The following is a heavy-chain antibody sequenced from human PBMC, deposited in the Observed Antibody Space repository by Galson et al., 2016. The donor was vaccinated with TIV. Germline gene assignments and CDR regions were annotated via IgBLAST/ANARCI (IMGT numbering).Heavy chain of an antibody. J-gene: IGHJ5*02. V-gene: IGHV3-74*01. CDR1: GFTFSTYW. Sequence: SLRLSCAASGFTFSTYWMHWVRQVPGKGVMWVSRIDNDGSQTDYADSVRGRFTVSRDNAKNAHYLQMSSLRAEDTAVYDCARDQATLVARWFAPWGQGTLVTVSS. CDR2: IDNDGSQT. CDR3: ARDQATLVARWFAP.